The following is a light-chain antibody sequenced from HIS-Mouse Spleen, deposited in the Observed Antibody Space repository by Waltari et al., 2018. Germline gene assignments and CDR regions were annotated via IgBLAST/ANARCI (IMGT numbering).Light chain of an antibody. Sequence: QSALTQPASVSGSPGQSITISCTGTSSDVGSYNLVSWYQQHPGKAPKHMLYAGSKRASGGSNRISGSKSGNTASLTISGLQAEDEADYYCCSYAGSSTFEVFGGGTKLTVL. CDR3: CSYAGSSTFEV. CDR1: SSDVGSYNL. CDR2: AGS. J-gene: IGLJ2*01. V-gene: IGLV2-23*03.